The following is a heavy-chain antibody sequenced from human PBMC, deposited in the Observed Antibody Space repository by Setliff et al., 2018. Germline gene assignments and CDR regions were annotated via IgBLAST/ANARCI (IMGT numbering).Heavy chain of an antibody. CDR1: GSSISSSSYY. CDR2: IYYSGST. CDR3: ARRSTYYHFWSGYWDY. Sequence: SETLSLTCTVSGSSISSSSYYWGWIRQPPGKGLEWIGSIYYSGSTYYNPSLKSRVTISVDTSKNQFSLKLSSVTAADTAVYYCARRSTYYHFWSGYWDYWGQGTLVTVSS. D-gene: IGHD3-3*01. J-gene: IGHJ4*02. V-gene: IGHV4-39*07.